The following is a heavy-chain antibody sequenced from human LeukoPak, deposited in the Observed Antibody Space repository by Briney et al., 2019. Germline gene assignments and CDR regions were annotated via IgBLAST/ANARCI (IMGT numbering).Heavy chain of an antibody. V-gene: IGHV3-30*03. Sequence: GGSLRLSCAASGFTFSTYGMHWVRQAPGKGLEWVAVISYEGSNKYYADSVKGRFTISRDNSKNTLYLQMNSLRAEDTAVYYCARTQVTTYSSYYYYAMDVWGQGTTVTVSS. CDR1: GFTFSTYG. CDR3: ARTQVTTYSSYYYYAMDV. J-gene: IGHJ6*02. CDR2: ISYEGSNK. D-gene: IGHD4-17*01.